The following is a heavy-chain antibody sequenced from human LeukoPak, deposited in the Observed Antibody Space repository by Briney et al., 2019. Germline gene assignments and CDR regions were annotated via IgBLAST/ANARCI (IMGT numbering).Heavy chain of an antibody. CDR2: IIPIFGTA. Sequence: ASVKVSCKASGYTFTSYDISWVRQAPGQGLEWMGGIIPIFGTANYAQKFQGRVTITTDESTSTAYMELSSLRSEDTAVYYCARFVLVPAALDYRGQGTLVTVSS. V-gene: IGHV1-69*05. D-gene: IGHD2-2*01. CDR1: GYTFTSYD. J-gene: IGHJ4*02. CDR3: ARFVLVPAALDY.